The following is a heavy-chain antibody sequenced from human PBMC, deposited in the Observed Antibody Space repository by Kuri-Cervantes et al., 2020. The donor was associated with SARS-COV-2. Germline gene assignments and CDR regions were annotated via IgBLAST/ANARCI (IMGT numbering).Heavy chain of an antibody. V-gene: IGHV4-59*12. CDR2: IYYSGST. D-gene: IGHD4-11*01. CDR1: GGSISSYY. Sequence: SETLSVTCTVSGGSISSYYWSWIRQPPGKGLEWIGYIYYSGSTNYNPSLKSRVTISVDTSKNQFSLKLSSVTAADTAVYYCARTASTVTTNPYRYYFDYWGQGTLVTVSS. CDR3: ARTASTVTTNPYRYYFDY. J-gene: IGHJ4*02.